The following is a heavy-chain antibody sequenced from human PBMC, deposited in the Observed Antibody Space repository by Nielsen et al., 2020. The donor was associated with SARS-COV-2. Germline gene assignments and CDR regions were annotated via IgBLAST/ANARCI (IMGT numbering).Heavy chain of an antibody. Sequence: WIRQPPGKGLEWVANIKQDGSEKYYVDSVKGRFTISRDNAKNSLYLQMNSLRAEDTALYYCAKDTSGWKTPSFDYWGQGTLVTVSS. D-gene: IGHD6-19*01. J-gene: IGHJ4*02. V-gene: IGHV3-7*03. CDR3: AKDTSGWKTPSFDY. CDR2: IKQDGSEK.